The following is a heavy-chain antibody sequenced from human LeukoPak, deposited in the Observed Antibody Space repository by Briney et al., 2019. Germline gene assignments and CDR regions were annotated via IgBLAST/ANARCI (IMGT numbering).Heavy chain of an antibody. J-gene: IGHJ4*02. D-gene: IGHD3-10*01. Sequence: GSLRLSCAASGFSFSTYAISWIRQPPGKGLEWIGSIYYSGSTYYNPSLKSRVTISVDTSKNQFSLKLSSVTAADTAVYYCARDTRGYFDYWGQGTLVTVSS. V-gene: IGHV4-39*07. CDR2: IYYSGST. CDR3: ARDTRGYFDY. CDR1: GFSFSTYA.